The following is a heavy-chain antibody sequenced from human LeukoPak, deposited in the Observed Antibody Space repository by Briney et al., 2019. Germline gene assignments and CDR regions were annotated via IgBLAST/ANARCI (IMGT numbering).Heavy chain of an antibody. CDR1: GFTFSSYA. V-gene: IGHV3-23*01. Sequence: LSGGSLRLSCAASGFTFSSYAMSWVRQAPGKGLEWVSAISGSGGSTCYADSVKGRFTISRDNSKNTLYLQMNSLRARDTAVYYCAKDGAHYDILTGYSDWFDPWGQGTLVTVSS. J-gene: IGHJ5*02. D-gene: IGHD3-9*01. CDR3: AKDGAHYDILTGYSDWFDP. CDR2: ISGSGGST.